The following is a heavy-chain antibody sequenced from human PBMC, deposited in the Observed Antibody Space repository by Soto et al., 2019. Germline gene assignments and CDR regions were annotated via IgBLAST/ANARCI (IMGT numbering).Heavy chain of an antibody. Sequence: QVQLVQSWAEVKKPGSSVKVSCKASGDTFSNHTISWVRQAPGQGLEWMGRIIPILGVANYAQKLQGRVTITADNSTRTAYMELSSLRSADTAVYYCERVAEMGTVTHGSYYYVDGWGEGTTVTVSS. D-gene: IGHD4-17*01. CDR3: ERVAEMGTVTHGSYYYVDG. CDR1: GDTFSNHT. J-gene: IGHJ6*03. CDR2: IIPILGVA. V-gene: IGHV1-69*04.